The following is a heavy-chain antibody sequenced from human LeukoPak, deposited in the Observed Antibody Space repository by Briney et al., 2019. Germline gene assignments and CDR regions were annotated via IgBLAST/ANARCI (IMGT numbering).Heavy chain of an antibody. CDR2: MYYSGST. D-gene: IGHD3-22*01. Sequence: SETLSLTCTVSSGSISIGDYYWSWIRQPPGEGLEWIAYMYYSGSTYYNPSLKSRVTMSADTSKNLLSLKLSSVTAADTAVYYCARPYYYDSRIDPWGQGILVTVSS. CDR1: SGSISIGDYY. CDR3: ARPYYYDSRIDP. V-gene: IGHV4-30-4*01. J-gene: IGHJ5*02.